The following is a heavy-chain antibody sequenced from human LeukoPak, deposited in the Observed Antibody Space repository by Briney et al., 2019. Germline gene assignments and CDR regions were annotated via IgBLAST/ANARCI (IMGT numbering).Heavy chain of an antibody. V-gene: IGHV3-69-1*01. Sequence: GGSLRLSCAASGFTFSDYYMSWIRQAPGKGLEWVSSISSSSYIYYADSVKGRFTISRDNAKNSLYLQMNSLRDEDTAVYYCARDGWTYCGGDCGGGKEDAFDIWGQGTMVTVSS. J-gene: IGHJ3*02. CDR1: GFTFSDYY. CDR3: ARDGWTYCGGDCGGGKEDAFDI. D-gene: IGHD2-21*02. CDR2: ISSSSYI.